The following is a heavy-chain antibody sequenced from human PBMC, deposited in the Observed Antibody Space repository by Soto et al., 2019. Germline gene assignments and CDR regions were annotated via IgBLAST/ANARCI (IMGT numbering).Heavy chain of an antibody. V-gene: IGHV4-39*01. J-gene: IGHJ4*02. D-gene: IGHD3-10*01. CDR1: GGSISSSSYY. CDR2: IYYSGST. CDR3: ASLLVSRGSGSYYADY. Sequence: QLQLQESGPGLVKTSETLSLTCTVSGGSISSSSYYWGWIRQPPGKGLEWIGSIYYSGSTYYNPSLKSRVTISVDTSKNQFALKLSSVTAADTAVYYCASLLVSRGSGSYYADYWGQGTLVTVSS.